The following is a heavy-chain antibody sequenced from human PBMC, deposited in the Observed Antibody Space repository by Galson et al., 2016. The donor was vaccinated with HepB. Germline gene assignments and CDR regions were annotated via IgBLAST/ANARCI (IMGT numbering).Heavy chain of an antibody. J-gene: IGHJ4*02. CDR2: ISYDGSHK. Sequence: SLRPSCAASGFTFSSYAMHWVRQAPGKGLEWVAVISYDGSHKYYAASVKGRFTISRDNSKNTLSLQMNSLRAEDTAVYYCAKNDILAGYSAFDYRGQGTLVTVSS. CDR3: AKNDILAGYSAFDY. V-gene: IGHV3-30*18. D-gene: IGHD3-9*01. CDR1: GFTFSSYA.